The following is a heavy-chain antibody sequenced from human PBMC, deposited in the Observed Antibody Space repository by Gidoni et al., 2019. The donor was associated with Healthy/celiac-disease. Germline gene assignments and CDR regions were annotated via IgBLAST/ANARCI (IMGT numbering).Heavy chain of an antibody. Sequence: QVQLQQWDAGLLKPSETVSRTCVVYGGSFSVYYWIGEIIHSGSTNYNPSLKSRVTISVDTSKNQFSLKLSSVTAADTAVYFCARGGIGGRPFDYWGQGTLVTVSS. CDR2: IIHSGST. V-gene: IGHV4-34*01. D-gene: IGHD6-13*01. J-gene: IGHJ4*02. CDR3: ARGGIGGRPFDY. CDR1: GGSFSVYY.